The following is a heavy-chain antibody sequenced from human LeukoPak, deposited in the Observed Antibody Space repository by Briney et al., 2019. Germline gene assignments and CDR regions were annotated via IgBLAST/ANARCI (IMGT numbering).Heavy chain of an antibody. J-gene: IGHJ4*02. CDR2: ISHDGSNT. CDR1: GLTLRHYG. CDR3: AKDVWVWFGGFPHLTSGAGEPWSPSFDY. D-gene: IGHD3-10*01. Sequence: PGGSLRLSCVASGLTLRHYGMHWVRQAPGKGLEWMAFISHDGSNTYSLDSVRGRFTISRDNSKNTLFLQMNSLRAEDTAVYYCAKDVWVWFGGFPHLTSGAGEPWSPSFDYWGQGTLVTVSS. V-gene: IGHV3-30*18.